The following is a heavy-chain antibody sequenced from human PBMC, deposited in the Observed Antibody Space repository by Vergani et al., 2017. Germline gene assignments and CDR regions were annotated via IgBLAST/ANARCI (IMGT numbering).Heavy chain of an antibody. CDR3: ARDGYSSGWAYYYYGMDV. Sequence: QVQLQQWGAGLLKPSETLSLTCAVYGGSFSGYYWSWIRQPPGKGLEWIGEINHSGSTNYNPSLKSRVTISVDTSKNQFSLKLSSVTAADTAVYYCARDGYSSGWAYYYYGMDVWGQXP. V-gene: IGHV4-34*01. D-gene: IGHD6-19*01. CDR1: GGSFSGYY. J-gene: IGHJ6*02. CDR2: INHSGST.